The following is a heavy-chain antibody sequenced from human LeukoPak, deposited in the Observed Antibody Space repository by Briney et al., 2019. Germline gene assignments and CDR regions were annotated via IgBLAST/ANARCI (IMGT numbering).Heavy chain of an antibody. D-gene: IGHD6-19*01. CDR3: ARAGIAVAGMAFFDY. CDR1: GYTLTELP. Sequence: ASVKVSCKVSGYTLTELPMHWVRQAPGKGLEWMGGFDPEDGETIYAQKFQGRVTMTEDTSTDTAYMELSSLRSEDTAVYYCARAGIAVAGMAFFDYWGQGTLVTVSS. J-gene: IGHJ4*02. V-gene: IGHV1-24*01. CDR2: FDPEDGET.